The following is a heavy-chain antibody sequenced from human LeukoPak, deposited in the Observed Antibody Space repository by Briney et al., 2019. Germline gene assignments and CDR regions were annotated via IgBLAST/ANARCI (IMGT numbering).Heavy chain of an antibody. D-gene: IGHD1-26*01. V-gene: IGHV3-30*02. J-gene: IGHJ3*02. CDR2: IRYDGSNK. Sequence: PGGSLRLSCAASGFTFSSYGMHWVRQAPGKGLEWVAFIRYDGSNKYYADSVKGRFTISRDNSKNTLYLQMNSLRAEDTAVYYCATPYSGSYDYDAFDIWGQGTMVTVSS. CDR3: ATPYSGSYDYDAFDI. CDR1: GFTFSSYG.